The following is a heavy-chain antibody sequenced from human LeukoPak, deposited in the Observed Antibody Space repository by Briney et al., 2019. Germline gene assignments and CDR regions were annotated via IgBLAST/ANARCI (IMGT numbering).Heavy chain of an antibody. Sequence: SGGSLRLSCAASGFTFSSYGMHWVRQAPGKGLEWVAVIWYDGSNKYYADSVKGRFTISRDNFKTTLYLQRNSLRGEDTAVYYCARRGSIAARQVLFDYWGQGTLVTVSS. J-gene: IGHJ4*02. CDR2: IWYDGSNK. CDR3: ARRGSIAARQVLFDY. V-gene: IGHV3-33*01. D-gene: IGHD6-6*01. CDR1: GFTFSSYG.